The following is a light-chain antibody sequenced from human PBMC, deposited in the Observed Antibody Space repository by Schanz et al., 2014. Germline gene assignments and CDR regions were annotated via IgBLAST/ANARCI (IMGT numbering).Light chain of an antibody. V-gene: IGKV3-15*01. Sequence: EIVLTQSPGTLSLSPGERATLSCRASQSVSTTHLAWYQQKPGQAPRLLIYGASTRATGVPARFSGSGSATEFTLTISSLQSEDFAVYYCQQYKSWPPLTFGGGTKVEIK. J-gene: IGKJ4*01. CDR3: QQYKSWPPLT. CDR2: GAS. CDR1: QSVSTTH.